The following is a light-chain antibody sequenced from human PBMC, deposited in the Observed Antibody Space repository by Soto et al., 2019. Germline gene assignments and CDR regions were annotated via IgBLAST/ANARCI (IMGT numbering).Light chain of an antibody. J-gene: IGLJ3*02. V-gene: IGLV2-11*01. Sequence: QSALTQPRSVSGSLGQSVTISCTGTSSDVGAYDFVSWYQQNPGKAPRLIIFDVIKRPSGVPDRFSGSKSGNTASLTISGLQSEDEADYHCSSYAGSHTYEVFGGGTKLTV. CDR3: SSYAGSHTYEV. CDR1: SSDVGAYDF. CDR2: DVI.